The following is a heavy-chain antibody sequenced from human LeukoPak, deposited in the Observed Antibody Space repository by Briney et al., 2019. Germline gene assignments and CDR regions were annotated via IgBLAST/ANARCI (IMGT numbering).Heavy chain of an antibody. J-gene: IGHJ4*02. CDR3: ASSTIDYGGTSYY. D-gene: IGHD4-23*01. V-gene: IGHV4-61*02. CDR1: GGSISSGSYY. Sequence: SETLSLTCTVSGGSISSGSYYWSWIRQPAGKGLEWIGRIYTSGSTNYNHSLKSRVTISVDTPKNQFSLKLSSVTAADTAVYYCASSTIDYGGTSYYWGQGTLVTVSS. CDR2: IYTSGST.